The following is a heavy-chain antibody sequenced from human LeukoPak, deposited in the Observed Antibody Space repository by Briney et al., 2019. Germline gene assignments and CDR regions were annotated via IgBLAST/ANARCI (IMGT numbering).Heavy chain of an antibody. D-gene: IGHD4-17*01. V-gene: IGHV3-53*01. CDR1: GFTVSSNY. CDR2: LYYGGTT. J-gene: IGHJ4*02. CDR3: ARGDGVYIY. Sequence: GGSLRLSCVASGFTVSSNYMTWVRQAPGKGLEWVSVLYYGGTTYYADSVKGRFTISRENTKNTVFLQMNSLRADDTAVYYCARGDGVYIYWGQGTLVTVSS.